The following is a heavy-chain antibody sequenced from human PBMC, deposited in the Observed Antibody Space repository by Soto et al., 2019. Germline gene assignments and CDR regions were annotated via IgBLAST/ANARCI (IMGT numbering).Heavy chain of an antibody. CDR3: ARWTSYYDSSGYYYPDFDY. CDR1: GYTFTSYG. V-gene: IGHV1-18*01. D-gene: IGHD3-22*01. Sequence: ASVKLSCKASGYTFTSYGISWVRQAPGQGLEWMGWISAYNGNTNYAQKLQGRVTMTTDTSTSTAYMELRSLRSDDTAVYYCARWTSYYDSSGYYYPDFDYWGQGTLVTVS. CDR2: ISAYNGNT. J-gene: IGHJ4*02.